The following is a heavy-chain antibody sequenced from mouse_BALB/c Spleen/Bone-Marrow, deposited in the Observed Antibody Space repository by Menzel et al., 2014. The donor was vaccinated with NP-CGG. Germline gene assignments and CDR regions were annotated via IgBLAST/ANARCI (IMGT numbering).Heavy chain of an antibody. CDR2: ISSGGNN. Sequence: EVMLVESGGGLVKPGGSLKLSCAASGFTFSSYAMSWVRQTPEKRLEWVASISSGGNNYYPASMKGRFTISRDNARNILYLQMSSLRSEDTAMYYCARGGELRPWFAYWGQGTLVTVSA. CDR3: ARGGELRPWFAY. J-gene: IGHJ3*01. V-gene: IGHV5-6-5*01. CDR1: GFTFSSYA.